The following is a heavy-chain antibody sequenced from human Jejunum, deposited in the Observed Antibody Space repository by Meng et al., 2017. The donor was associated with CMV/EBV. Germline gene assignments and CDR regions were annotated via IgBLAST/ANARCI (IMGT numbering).Heavy chain of an antibody. CDR3: ARDEGGWLTAPDY. Sequence: VQLVQSGDEVKTPGSSVKVSCKASGGTFSSYTISGVRQAPGQGLEWMGRIIPILGIANYAQKFQDRVTITADKSTSTAYMELSSLRSEDTAVYYCARDEGGWLTAPDYWGQGTLVTVSS. J-gene: IGHJ4*02. CDR1: GGTFSSYT. CDR2: IIPILGIA. D-gene: IGHD5-24*01. V-gene: IGHV1-69*08.